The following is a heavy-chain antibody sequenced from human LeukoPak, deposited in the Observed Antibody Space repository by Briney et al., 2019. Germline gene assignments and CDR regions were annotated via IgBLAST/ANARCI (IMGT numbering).Heavy chain of an antibody. CDR1: GGSFSGYY. CDR2: INHSGST. D-gene: IGHD4-17*01. V-gene: IGHV4-34*01. CDR3: ASSILTSTVTTRDVGAFDI. Sequence: SETLSLTCAVYGGSFSGYYWSWIRQPPGKGLEWIGEINHSGSTNYNPSLKSRVTISVDTSKNQFSLKLSSVTAADTAVYYYASSILTSTVTTRDVGAFDIWGQGTMVTVSS. J-gene: IGHJ3*02.